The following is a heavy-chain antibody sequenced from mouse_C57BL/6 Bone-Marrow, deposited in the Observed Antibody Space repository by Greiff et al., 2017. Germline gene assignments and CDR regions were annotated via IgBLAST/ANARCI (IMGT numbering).Heavy chain of an antibody. CDR1: GYSITSGYY. Sequence: ESGPGLVKPSQSLSLTCSVTGYSITSGYYWNWIRQFPGNKLEWMGYISYDGSNNYNPSLKNRISITRDTAKNQFFLKLTSVTTEDTATYYCARDDGYTAYWGQGTLVTVSA. J-gene: IGHJ3*01. CDR3: ARDDGYTAY. CDR2: ISYDGSN. V-gene: IGHV3-6*01. D-gene: IGHD2-3*01.